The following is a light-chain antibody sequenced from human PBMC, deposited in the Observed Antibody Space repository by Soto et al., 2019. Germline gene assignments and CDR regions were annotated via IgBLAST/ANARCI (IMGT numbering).Light chain of an antibody. J-gene: IGKJ1*01. V-gene: IGKV1-5*03. Sequence: DIQMTQYPSTLSGSVGDRVTITCRASQTISSWLAWYQQKPGKAPKLLIYKASTLKSGVPSRFSGSGSGTEFTLTISSLQPDDFATYYCQHYNSYSETFGQGTKVDI. CDR2: KAS. CDR3: QHYNSYSET. CDR1: QTISSW.